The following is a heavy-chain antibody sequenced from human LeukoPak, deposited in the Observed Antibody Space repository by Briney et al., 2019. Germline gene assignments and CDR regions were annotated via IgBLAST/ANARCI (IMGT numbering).Heavy chain of an antibody. CDR1: GFTFSSYT. CDR2: ISGSGGNT. Sequence: GGSLRLSCAASGFTFSSYTISWVRQAPGKGLEWVSAISGSGGNTYYADSVKGRFTISRDNSKSTLYLQMTSLTAEDTAVYYCAKAEPVGSFSAYYYYGMDVWGQGTTVTVSS. CDR3: AKAEPVGSFSAYYYYGMDV. J-gene: IGHJ6*02. D-gene: IGHD3-10*01. V-gene: IGHV3-23*01.